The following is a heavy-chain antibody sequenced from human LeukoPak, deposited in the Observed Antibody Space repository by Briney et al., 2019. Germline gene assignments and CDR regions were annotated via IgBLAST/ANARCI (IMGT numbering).Heavy chain of an antibody. J-gene: IGHJ4*02. V-gene: IGHV1-46*01. D-gene: IGHD3-10*01. CDR2: INPGGGST. CDR3: ARDRGLAPFQFRRVDYFDY. Sequence: ASVKVSCKASGYTFTSYYMHWVRQAPGQGLEWMGIINPGGGSTSYAQKFQGRVTMTRDTSISTAYMELSRLRSDDTAVYYCARDRGLAPFQFRRVDYFDYWGQGTLVTVSS. CDR1: GYTFTSYY.